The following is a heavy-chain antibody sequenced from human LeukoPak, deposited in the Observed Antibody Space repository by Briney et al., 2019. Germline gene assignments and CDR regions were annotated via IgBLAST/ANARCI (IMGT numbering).Heavy chain of an antibody. CDR3: ARHSGYSYGYAYYYYYMDV. V-gene: IGHV4-39*01. D-gene: IGHD5-18*01. CDR1: GGSISSSSYY. Sequence: SETLSLTCTVSGGSISSSSYYWGWLRQPPGKGLESFGSIYYSGSTYYNPSLKSRVTISVDPSKTQYSLKLSSVTAADTAVYYCARHSGYSYGYAYYYYYMDVWGKGTTVTVS. CDR2: IYYSGST. J-gene: IGHJ6*03.